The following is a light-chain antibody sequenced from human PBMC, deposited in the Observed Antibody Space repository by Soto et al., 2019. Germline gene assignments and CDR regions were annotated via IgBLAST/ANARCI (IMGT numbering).Light chain of an antibody. CDR2: DVG. CDR3: SSYTSSSTVL. CDR1: SSDVGGYNY. V-gene: IGLV2-14*01. J-gene: IGLJ2*01. Sequence: QSALTQPASVSGSPGQSITISCTGTSSDVGGYNYVSWYQQHPGKAPKLTIYDVGSRPSGVSNRFSGSKSGNTASLTISGLQAEDEADYYCSSYTSSSTVLFGGGTKLTVL.